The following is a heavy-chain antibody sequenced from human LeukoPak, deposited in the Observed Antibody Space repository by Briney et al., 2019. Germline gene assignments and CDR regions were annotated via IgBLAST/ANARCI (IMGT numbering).Heavy chain of an antibody. CDR2: IKQDGSER. D-gene: IGHD1-1*01. J-gene: IGHJ3*02. Sequence: GGSLRLSCAASGFTFSSYWMSWVRQAPGKGLEWVANIKQDGSERYYVDSVKGRFTISRDNAKNSLYLQMNSLRAEDTAVYYCAREVRYNWNAGDAFDIWGQGTMVTVSS. V-gene: IGHV3-7*03. CDR3: AREVRYNWNAGDAFDI. CDR1: GFTFSSYW.